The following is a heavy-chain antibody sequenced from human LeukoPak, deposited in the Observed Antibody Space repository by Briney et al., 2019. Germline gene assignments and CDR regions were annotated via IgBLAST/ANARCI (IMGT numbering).Heavy chain of an antibody. V-gene: IGHV1-69*13. CDR1: RGTSSSYA. CDR3: ATERWFDP. J-gene: IGHJ5*02. CDR2: IIPIFGTA. Sequence: SAKVSCKASRGTSSSYAISRVPQSTGQGLEWMGGIIPIFGTANYAQKFQGRVTITADESTSTAYMELSSLRSEDTAVYYCATERWFDPWGQGTLVTVSS.